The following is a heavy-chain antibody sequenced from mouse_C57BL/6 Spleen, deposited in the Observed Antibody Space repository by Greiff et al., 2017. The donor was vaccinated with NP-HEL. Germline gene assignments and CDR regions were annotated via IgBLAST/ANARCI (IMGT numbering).Heavy chain of an antibody. J-gene: IGHJ2*01. CDR1: GFSLTSYG. Sequence: QVQLQESGPGLVAPSQSLSIPCTVSGFSLTSYGVHWVRQPPGKGLEWLGVIWAGGSTNYNSALMSRLSISKDNSKSKVILKMNSLQTDDTALYYCARLEDIWGQGTTLTVSS. D-gene: IGHD1-3*01. CDR2: IWAGGST. CDR3: ARLEDI. V-gene: IGHV2-9*02.